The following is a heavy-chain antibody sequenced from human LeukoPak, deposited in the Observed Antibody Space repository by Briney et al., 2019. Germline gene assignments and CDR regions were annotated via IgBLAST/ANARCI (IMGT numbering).Heavy chain of an antibody. CDR1: GFMFRSFE. CDR2: ISSGATTM. D-gene: IGHD6-19*01. Sequence: GGSLRLSCAASGFMFRSFEMYWVRQAPGKGLEWIAYISSGATTMYYADSVKGRFTISRDDAKNSLFLQMNSLRAEDTAVYYCALLAVASDFDYWGQGALVTASS. J-gene: IGHJ4*02. V-gene: IGHV3-48*03. CDR3: ALLAVASDFDY.